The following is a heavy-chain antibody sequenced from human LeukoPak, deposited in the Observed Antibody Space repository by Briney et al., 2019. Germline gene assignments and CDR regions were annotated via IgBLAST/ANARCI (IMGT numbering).Heavy chain of an antibody. CDR2: ISSSSSYI. CDR1: GSTFSSYS. V-gene: IGHV3-21*01. Sequence: PGGSLRLSCAASGSTFSSYSMNWVRQAPGKGLEWVSSISSSSSYIYYADSVKGRFTISRDNAKNSLYLQMNSLRAEDTAVYYCARDLNEYDSSGYYFPFDYWGQGTLVTVSS. D-gene: IGHD3-22*01. CDR3: ARDLNEYDSSGYYFPFDY. J-gene: IGHJ4*02.